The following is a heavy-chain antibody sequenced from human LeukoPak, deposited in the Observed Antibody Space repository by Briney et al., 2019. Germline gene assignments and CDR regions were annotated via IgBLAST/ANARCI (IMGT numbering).Heavy chain of an antibody. J-gene: IGHJ4*02. CDR2: ISDSGSTT. V-gene: IGHV3-23*01. D-gene: IGHD1-26*01. CDR3: ARAYLGATASFDY. Sequence: SGGSLRLSCAASGFTFASYAMSWVRQAPGKGLEWVSGISDSGSTTYYADSVKGRFTISRDNSKNMLYLQMNSLRAEDTAVYYCARAYLGATASFDYWGQGTLVTVSS. CDR1: GFTFASYA.